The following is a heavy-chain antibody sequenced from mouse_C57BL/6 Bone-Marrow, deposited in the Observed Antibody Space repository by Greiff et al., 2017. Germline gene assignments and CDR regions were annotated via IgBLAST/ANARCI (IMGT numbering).Heavy chain of an antibody. CDR1: GFNIKDYC. CDR3: ARSLIYDSTNY. CDR2: IDPEDGET. V-gene: IGHV14-2*01. D-gene: IGHD2-12*01. J-gene: IGHJ2*01. Sequence: EVQLQQSGAELVKPGASVKLSCTASGFNIKDYCIHWVKQRTEQGLGWIGRIDPEDGETNYTPKFQDKATITADTSSNTAYLQLSSLTSEDTAIYYCARSLIYDSTNYGGQGTALTVSA.